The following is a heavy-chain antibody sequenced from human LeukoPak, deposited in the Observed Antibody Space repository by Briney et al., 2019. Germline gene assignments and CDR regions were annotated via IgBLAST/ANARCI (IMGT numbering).Heavy chain of an antibody. CDR2: INPNSGGT. J-gene: IGHJ4*02. Sequence: GASVKVSCKASGYTSTGYYMHWVRQAPGQGLEWMGWINPNSGGTNYAQKLQGRVTMTTDTSTSTAYMELRSLRSDDTAVYYCARVYGYYDSTPYYFDYWGQGTLVTVSS. CDR1: GYTSTGYY. V-gene: IGHV1-2*02. D-gene: IGHD3-22*01. CDR3: ARVYGYYDSTPYYFDY.